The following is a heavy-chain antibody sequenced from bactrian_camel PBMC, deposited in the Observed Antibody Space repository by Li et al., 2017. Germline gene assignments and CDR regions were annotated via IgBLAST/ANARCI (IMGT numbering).Heavy chain of an antibody. Sequence: DVQLVESGGGSVQAGGSLRLSCVASDSEYMYQGMCIGWFRQAPGEEREGVAGFYRGGTAYCADDVKDRLTISHDSAKNTVTLQMNSLKPEDTAMYYCAAGRGPKVLVLSPMGYTYWGQGTQVTVS. J-gene: IGHJ4*01. CDR2: FYRGGTA. CDR1: DSEYMYQGMC. D-gene: IGHD3*01. CDR3: AAGRGPKVLVLSPMGYTY. V-gene: IGHV3S66*01.